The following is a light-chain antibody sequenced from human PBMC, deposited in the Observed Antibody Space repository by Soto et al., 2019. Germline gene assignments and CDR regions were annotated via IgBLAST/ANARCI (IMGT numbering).Light chain of an antibody. CDR1: SSDVGGYNY. V-gene: IGLV2-14*01. J-gene: IGLJ2*01. CDR2: DVS. CDR3: SSYTSSRGSRHVV. Sequence: QSALTQPASVSGSPGQSITISCTGTSSDVGGYNYVSWYQQHPGKAPKLMIYDVSNRPSGVSNRFAGSKSGNTASLTISGLQAEDEADDYCSSYTSSRGSRHVVFGGGTKLTVL.